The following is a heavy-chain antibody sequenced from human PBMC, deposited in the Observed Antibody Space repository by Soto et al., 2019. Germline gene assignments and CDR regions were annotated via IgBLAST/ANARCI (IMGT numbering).Heavy chain of an antibody. CDR2: IIPILDIA. J-gene: IGHJ6*02. Sequence: GASVKVSCTDSGGTFSSYTISWVRQAPGQGLEWMGRIIPILDIAKYSQKFQGRVTITRDTSASTAYMELSSLRSEDTAVYYCARAYCGGDCYIYYYYGMDVWGQGTTVTVSS. V-gene: IGHV1-69*02. CDR3: ARAYCGGDCYIYYYYGMDV. D-gene: IGHD2-21*02. CDR1: GGTFSSYT.